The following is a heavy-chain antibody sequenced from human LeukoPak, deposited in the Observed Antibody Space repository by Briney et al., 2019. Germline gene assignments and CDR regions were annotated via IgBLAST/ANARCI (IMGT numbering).Heavy chain of an antibody. CDR1: GGSFSGYY. CDR3: ARGYGSGSYYGY. V-gene: IGHV4-34*01. CDR2: INRGGST. D-gene: IGHD3-10*01. J-gene: IGHJ4*02. Sequence: PSETLSLTCAVYGGSFSGYYWSWIRQPPGKGLEWIGEINRGGSTNYNPSLKSRVTISVETSKNQFSLKLSSVTAADTAVYYCARGYGSGSYYGYWGQGTLVTVSS.